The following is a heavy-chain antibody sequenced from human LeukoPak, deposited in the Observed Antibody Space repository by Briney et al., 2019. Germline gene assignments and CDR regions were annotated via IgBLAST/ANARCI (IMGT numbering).Heavy chain of an antibody. Sequence: PGKSLRLSCAASGFTFSSYAMHWVRQAPGKGLEWVAVISYDGSNKYYADSVKGRFTISRDNSKNTLYLQMNSLRAEDTAVYYCASAGGVGATTLPFDHWGQGTPVTVSS. CDR1: GFTFSSYA. J-gene: IGHJ4*02. V-gene: IGHV3-30-3*01. CDR2: ISYDGSNK. D-gene: IGHD1-26*01. CDR3: ASAGGVGATTLPFDH.